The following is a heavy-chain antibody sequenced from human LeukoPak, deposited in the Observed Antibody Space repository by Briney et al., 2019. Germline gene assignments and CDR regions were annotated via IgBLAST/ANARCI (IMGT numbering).Heavy chain of an antibody. CDR3: ARKVAVAMDLDY. J-gene: IGHJ4*02. V-gene: IGHV3-23*01. Sequence: GGSLRLSCAASGFTFKSYGMTWVRQVPGKGLEWVPSVTGSGGSTKYADSVNGRFTISRDNSKNTLPLHMTGLRAEDTAVYYCARKVAVAMDLDYWGQGTLVTVSS. CDR2: VTGSGGST. CDR1: GFTFKSYG. D-gene: IGHD6-13*01.